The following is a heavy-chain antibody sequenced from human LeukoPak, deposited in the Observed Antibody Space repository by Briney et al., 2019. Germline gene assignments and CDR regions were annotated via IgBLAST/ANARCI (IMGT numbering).Heavy chain of an antibody. CDR3: ARDLWKVFDY. CDR2: INDRGDST. Sequence: GGSLRLSCAASGFSLTTYAMGWVRQAPGKGLEWVSVINDRGDSTYYADSVKGRFTIPRDSSKNTLYLQMNSLRAEDTAVYYCARDLWKVFDYWGQGTLVTVSS. CDR1: GFSLTTYA. D-gene: IGHD1-1*01. J-gene: IGHJ4*02. V-gene: IGHV3-23*01.